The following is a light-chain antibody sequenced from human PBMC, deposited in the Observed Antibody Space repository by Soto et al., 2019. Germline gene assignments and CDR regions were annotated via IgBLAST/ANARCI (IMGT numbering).Light chain of an antibody. CDR3: SSYTSSSTLI. CDR1: SSDVGAHTY. Sequence: QSALTQPASVSGSPGQSITISCTGTSSDVGAHTYVSWYQQHPGKAPKLMIFDVSNRPSGVSNRFSGSKSGNTASLTISGLQDEDEADYYCSSYTSSSTLIFGGGTKLTVL. V-gene: IGLV2-14*01. CDR2: DVS. J-gene: IGLJ2*01.